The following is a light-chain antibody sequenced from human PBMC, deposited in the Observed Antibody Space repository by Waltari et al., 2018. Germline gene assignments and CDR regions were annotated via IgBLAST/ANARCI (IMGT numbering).Light chain of an antibody. CDR3: QTWATGIQV. J-gene: IGLJ2*01. CDR1: SGHTNYA. V-gene: IGLV4-69*01. CDR2: LNSDGSH. Sequence: ASLGASVKLTCTLSSGHTNYAIAWHQQQPEKGPRYLMKLNSDGSHTKGDGIPDRFSGSSSGAERYLTISSLQSEDEADYYCQTWATGIQVFGGGTKLTVL.